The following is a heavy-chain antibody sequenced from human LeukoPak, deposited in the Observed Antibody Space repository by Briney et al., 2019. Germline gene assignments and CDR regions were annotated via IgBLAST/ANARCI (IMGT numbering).Heavy chain of an antibody. D-gene: IGHD2-2*01. V-gene: IGHV3-23*01. CDR2: VTSSGDYT. CDR3: ARRGSTTYHFGS. CDR1: GFTFSNYV. Sequence: GGSLRLSCAASGFTFSNYVMSWVRQAPGKGLEWVSSVTSSGDYTYYTDSVKGRFSSSRDNPKNSLNLQMNSLRVEDTAVYYCARRGSTTYHFGSWGQGTLVIVSS. J-gene: IGHJ4*02.